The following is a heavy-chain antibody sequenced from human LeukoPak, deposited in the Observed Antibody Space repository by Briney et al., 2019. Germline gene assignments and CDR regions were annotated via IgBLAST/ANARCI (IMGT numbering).Heavy chain of an antibody. J-gene: IGHJ3*02. CDR1: GGSIISSDYH. CDR2: ISYSGNT. V-gene: IGHV4-39*01. D-gene: IGHD2-15*01. CDR3: ARHCCSAPSKRVFDI. Sequence: SQTLSLTCTVSGGSIISSDYHWGWVRQPPGKGLEWIGTISYSGNTDYNPSLRSRVTISVDTSNNQFSLRLGSVTAADTAIYHCARHCCSAPSKRVFDIWGQGTMVTVSS.